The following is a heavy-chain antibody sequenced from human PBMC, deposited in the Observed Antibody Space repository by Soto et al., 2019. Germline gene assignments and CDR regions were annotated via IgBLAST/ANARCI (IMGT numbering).Heavy chain of an antibody. Sequence: EVQLVQSGAEVKKPGESLKISCKGSGYSFTSHWIGWVRQMPGKGLEWMGIIYPGDSDTRYSPSFQGQVTISADKSISTAYLQWNSLKASDTAMYYCARWYYYDGSAYHDAFDIWGQGTMVTVSS. CDR3: ARWYYYDGSAYHDAFDI. V-gene: IGHV5-51*03. CDR2: IYPGDSDT. J-gene: IGHJ3*02. CDR1: GYSFTSHW. D-gene: IGHD3-22*01.